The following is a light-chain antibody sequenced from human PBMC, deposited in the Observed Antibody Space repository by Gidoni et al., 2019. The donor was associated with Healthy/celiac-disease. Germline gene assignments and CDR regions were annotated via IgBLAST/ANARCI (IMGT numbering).Light chain of an antibody. CDR2: GAS. CDR1: QSVSSRY. V-gene: IGKV3-20*01. Sequence: EIVFTQSPGTLSLSPGERATLSCRASQSVSSRYVAWYPQKHGQAPRLLIYGASSRATGIPDRFSGSGSGTDFTLTISRLEPEDFAVYYCQQYGSSPQTFGQGTKVEIK. J-gene: IGKJ1*01. CDR3: QQYGSSPQT.